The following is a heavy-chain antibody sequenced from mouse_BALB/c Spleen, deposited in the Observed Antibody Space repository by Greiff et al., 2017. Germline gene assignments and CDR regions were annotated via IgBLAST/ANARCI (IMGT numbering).Heavy chain of an antibody. V-gene: IGHV2-9*02. J-gene: IGHJ3*01. Sequence: VQGVESGPGLVAPSQSLSITCTVSGFSLTSYGVHWVRQPPGKGLEWLGVIWAGGSTNYNSALMSRLSISKDNSKSQVFLKMNSLQTDDTAMYYCAREMITKFAYWGQGTLVTVSA. D-gene: IGHD2-4*01. CDR1: GFSLTSYG. CDR3: AREMITKFAY. CDR2: IWAGGST.